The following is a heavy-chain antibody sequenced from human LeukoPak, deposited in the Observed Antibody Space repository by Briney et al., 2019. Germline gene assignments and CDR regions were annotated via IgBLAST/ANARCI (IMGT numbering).Heavy chain of an antibody. D-gene: IGHD2-2*01. V-gene: IGHV3-30*04. CDR3: ARVGQRYCSSTSCYGGAFDY. CDR2: ISYDGSNK. Sequence: GRSLRLSCAASGFTFSSYAMHWVRQVPGKGLEWVAVISYDGSNKYYADSVKGRFTISRDNSKNTLYLQMNSLRAEDTAVYYCARVGQRYCSSTSCYGGAFDYWGQGTLVTVSS. J-gene: IGHJ4*02. CDR1: GFTFSSYA.